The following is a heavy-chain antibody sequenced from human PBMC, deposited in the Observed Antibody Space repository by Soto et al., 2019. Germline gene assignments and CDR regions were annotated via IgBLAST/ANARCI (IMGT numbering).Heavy chain of an antibody. D-gene: IGHD1-1*01. CDR2: ISGSGGST. CDR1: GFTFTNYA. CDR3: AKREGYGSVDY. Sequence: EVQLLESGGGLVQPGGSLTLSCAASGFTFTNYAMTWVRQAPGKGLEWISLISGSGGSTYYADSVKGRFTISRDNSKNPLHLQMNSLPAEDTAVYYCAKREGYGSVDYWGQGTLVTVSS. J-gene: IGHJ4*02. V-gene: IGHV3-23*01.